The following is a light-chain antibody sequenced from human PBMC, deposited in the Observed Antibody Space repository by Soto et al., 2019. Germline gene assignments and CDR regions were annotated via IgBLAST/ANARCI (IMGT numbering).Light chain of an antibody. Sequence: EIVMTQSPATLSVSPGERATLSCRASQSVSSNLAWYQQKPGQAPRRLIYGASTRATGITARFSGSGSGTEFTLTISSLPSEDFAVYYCQQYNNWPPFTFGPGTKVDSK. CDR2: GAS. J-gene: IGKJ3*01. CDR3: QQYNNWPPFT. V-gene: IGKV3-15*01. CDR1: QSVSSN.